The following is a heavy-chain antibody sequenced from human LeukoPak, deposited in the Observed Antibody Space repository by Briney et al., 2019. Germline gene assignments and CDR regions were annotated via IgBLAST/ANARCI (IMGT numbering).Heavy chain of an antibody. V-gene: IGHV1-69*13. J-gene: IGHJ4*02. CDR1: GGTFSSYA. CDR2: IIPIIGTA. CDR3: ARGPELRLGVLSLRGFLYYFDY. D-gene: IGHD3-16*02. Sequence: SVKVSCKASGGTFSSYAISWVRQAPGQGLEWMGGIIPIIGTANYAQKFQGRVTITADESTSTAYMELSSLRSEDTAVYYCARGPELRLGVLSLRGFLYYFDYWGQGTLVTVSS.